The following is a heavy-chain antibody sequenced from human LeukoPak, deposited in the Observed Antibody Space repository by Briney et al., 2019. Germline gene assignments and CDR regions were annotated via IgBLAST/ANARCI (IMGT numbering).Heavy chain of an antibody. D-gene: IGHD1-26*01. V-gene: IGHV4-38-2*02. J-gene: IGHJ4*02. CDR2: IFHSGST. Sequence: SETLSLTCTVSGYSINNGHFWGWIRQPPGKGLEWIGSIFHSGSTYYNPSLRSRVSMSLDMSNNQFSLRLSSVTAADTAVYYCARGSIVGATTFDYWGQGTLVTVSS. CDR3: ARGSIVGATTFDY. CDR1: GYSINNGHF.